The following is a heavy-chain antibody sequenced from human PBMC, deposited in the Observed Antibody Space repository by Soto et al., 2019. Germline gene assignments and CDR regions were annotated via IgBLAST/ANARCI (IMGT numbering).Heavy chain of an antibody. V-gene: IGHV4-34*01. CDR2: INHSGST. Sequence: SETLSLTCAVYGGSFSGYYWSWIRQPPGKGLEWIGEINHSGSTNYNPSLKSRVTISVDTSKNQFSLKLSSVTAADTAVYYCARQTLQARRFGPWGKGTLVTVSS. CDR3: ARQTLQARRFGP. D-gene: IGHD1-1*01. J-gene: IGHJ5*02. CDR1: GGSFSGYY.